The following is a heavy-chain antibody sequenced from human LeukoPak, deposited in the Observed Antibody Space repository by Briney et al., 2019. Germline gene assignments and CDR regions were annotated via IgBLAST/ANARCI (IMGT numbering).Heavy chain of an antibody. CDR2: ISSSSSYI. CDR1: GFTFSSYS. J-gene: IGHJ4*02. CDR3: ARECSSSCFGGFDY. D-gene: IGHD6-13*01. V-gene: IGHV3-21*01. Sequence: KSGGSLRLSCAASGFTFSSYSMNWVRQAPGKGLEWVSSISSSSSYIYYADSVKGRFTISRDNAKNSLYLQMNSLRAEDTAVYYCARECSSSCFGGFDYWGQGTLVTVSS.